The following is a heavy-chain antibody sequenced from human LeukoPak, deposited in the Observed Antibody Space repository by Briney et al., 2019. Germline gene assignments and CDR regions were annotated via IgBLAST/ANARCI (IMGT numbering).Heavy chain of an antibody. D-gene: IGHD3-22*01. CDR1: GLTFSGSW. Sequence: KPGGSLRLSCAVSGLTFSGSWITWIRQPAGKGLEWIGRIYTSGSTDYNPSLKSRVTISVDTSKNQFSLRLNSVTATDTAMYYCARGPYSYDSSGCFDYWGQGALVTVSS. V-gene: IGHV4-4*07. CDR3: ARGPYSYDSSGCFDY. CDR2: IYTSGST. J-gene: IGHJ4*02.